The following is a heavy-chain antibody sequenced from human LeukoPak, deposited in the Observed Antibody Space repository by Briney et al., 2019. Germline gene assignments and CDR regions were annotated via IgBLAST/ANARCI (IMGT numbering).Heavy chain of an antibody. J-gene: IGHJ4*02. CDR1: GYTFTGYY. CDR3: ARGGLITIVRGVTASPGGVDY. Sequence: ASVKVSCKASGYTFTGYYMHWVRQAPGQGLEWMGWINPNSGGTNYAQKFQGRVTVNRTPSISTAYMELSRLRSDDTAVYYCARGGLITIVRGVTASPGGVDYWGQGTLVTVSS. V-gene: IGHV1-2*02. CDR2: INPNSGGT. D-gene: IGHD3-10*01.